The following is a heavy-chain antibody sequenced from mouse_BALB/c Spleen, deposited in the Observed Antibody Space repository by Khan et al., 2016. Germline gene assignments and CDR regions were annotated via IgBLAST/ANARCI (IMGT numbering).Heavy chain of an antibody. CDR1: GFSLTNSG. V-gene: IGHV2-9*02. J-gene: IGHJ3*01. CDR2: IWAGGST. CDR3: ARDDQDFDAWFAS. Sequence: QVQLKQSGPGLVAPSQSLSITCTVSGFSLTNSGVHWVRQPPRKGLDWLGVIWAGGSTAYNSALMSRLSIPRDTTQNHVFLKMNSLQTDDTAMSYSARDDQDFDAWFASWGQGTLVTVSA.